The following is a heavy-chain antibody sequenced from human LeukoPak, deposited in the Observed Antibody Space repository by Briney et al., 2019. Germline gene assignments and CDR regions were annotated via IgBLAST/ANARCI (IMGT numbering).Heavy chain of an antibody. D-gene: IGHD2-21*02. J-gene: IGHJ4*02. CDR1: GYTFTSYY. CDR2: INPSGGST. V-gene: IGHV1-46*01. CDR3: ARVSLAYCGGDCYFDY. Sequence: ASVKVSCKASGYTFTSYYMHWVRQAPGQGLEWMGIINPSGGSTSYAQKFQGRVTITADESTSTAYMELSSLRSEDTAVYYCARVSLAYCGGDCYFDYWGQGTLVTVSS.